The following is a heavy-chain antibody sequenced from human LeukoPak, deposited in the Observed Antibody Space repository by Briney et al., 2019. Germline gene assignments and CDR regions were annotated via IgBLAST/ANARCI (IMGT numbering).Heavy chain of an antibody. Sequence: GGSMRLSCAASGFTFSSYWMSWVRQAPGKGLEWVANIKQDGSEKYYVDSVKGRFTTSRDNAKNSLYLQMNSLRAEDTAVYYCARSTADFWSGNLDYWGQGTLVTVSS. D-gene: IGHD3-3*01. CDR1: GFTFSSYW. J-gene: IGHJ4*02. CDR2: IKQDGSEK. V-gene: IGHV3-7*01. CDR3: ARSTADFWSGNLDY.